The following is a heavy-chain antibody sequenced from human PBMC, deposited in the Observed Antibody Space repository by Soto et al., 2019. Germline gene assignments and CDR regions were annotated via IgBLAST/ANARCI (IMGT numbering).Heavy chain of an antibody. V-gene: IGHV1-69*13. CDR2: IIPIFGTA. Sequence: ASVKVSCKASGGTFGSYTISWVRQAPGQGLEWMGGIIPIFGTANYAQKFQGRVTITADESKNQFSLQLNSVTPEDTAVYYCARVMGIFGVVGYYYYGMDVWGQGTTVTVSS. J-gene: IGHJ6*02. D-gene: IGHD3-3*01. CDR3: ARVMGIFGVVGYYYYGMDV. CDR1: GGTFGSYT.